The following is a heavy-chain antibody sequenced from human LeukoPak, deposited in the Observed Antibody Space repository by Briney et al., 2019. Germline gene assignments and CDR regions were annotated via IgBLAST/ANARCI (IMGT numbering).Heavy chain of an antibody. V-gene: IGHV4-38-2*01. Sequence: SETLSLTCAVSGYSISSGYYCGWIRQPPGKGLEWIGSIYHSGSTYYNPSLKSRVTISVDTSKNQFSLKLSSVTAADTAVYYCARRSSGWYGGEANGAFDIWGQGTMVTVSS. CDR3: ARRSSGWYGGEANGAFDI. D-gene: IGHD6-19*01. J-gene: IGHJ3*02. CDR1: GYSISSGYY. CDR2: IYHSGST.